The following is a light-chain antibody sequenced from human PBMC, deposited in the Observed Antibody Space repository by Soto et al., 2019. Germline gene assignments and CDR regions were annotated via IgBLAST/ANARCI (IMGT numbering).Light chain of an antibody. V-gene: IGLV2-11*01. Sequence: QSVLTQPRSVSGSPGQSVTISCTGTSSDVGGYNYVSWYQQHPGTAPKLMIYDVSMRPSGVPDRFSGSKSGNTASLTISGLQAEDEADYYCCSYAGSYTLYVFGTGTKVPVL. CDR3: CSYAGSYTLYV. CDR1: SSDVGGYNY. CDR2: DVS. J-gene: IGLJ1*01.